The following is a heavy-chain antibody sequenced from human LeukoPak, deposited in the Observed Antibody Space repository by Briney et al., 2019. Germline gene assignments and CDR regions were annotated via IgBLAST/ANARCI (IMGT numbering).Heavy chain of an antibody. J-gene: IGHJ4*02. CDR1: GLTFSSYA. D-gene: IGHD5-24*01. V-gene: IGHV3-23*01. CDR3: AKSGYNRFDY. CDR2: FSGSGGDT. Sequence: GGSLRLSCAASGLTFSSYAMSWVRQAPGKGLEWVSAFSGSGGDTYYADSVKGRFTISRDNSKNTLYLQMNSLRAEDTAVYYCAKSGYNRFDYWGQGTLVTVSS.